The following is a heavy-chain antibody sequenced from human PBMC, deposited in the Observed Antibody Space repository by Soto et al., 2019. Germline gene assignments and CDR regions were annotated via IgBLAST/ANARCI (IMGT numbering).Heavy chain of an antibody. V-gene: IGHV3-64D*06. CDR3: VKGTPGGLAPPPFDY. CDR1: GFTFSSYA. CDR2: ISSNGGST. J-gene: IGHJ4*02. Sequence: GGSLRLSCSASGFTFSSYAMHWVRQAPGKGLEYVSAISSNGGSTYYADSVKGRFTISRDNSKNTLYLQMSSLRAEDTAVYYCVKGTPGGLAPPPFDYWGQGTLVTVSS. D-gene: IGHD3-10*01.